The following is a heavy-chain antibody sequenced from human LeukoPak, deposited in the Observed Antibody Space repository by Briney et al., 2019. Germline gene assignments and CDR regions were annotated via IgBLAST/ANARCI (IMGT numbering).Heavy chain of an antibody. CDR3: VNPNSLCCPH. CDR1: GFTFSSYA. V-gene: IGHV3-23*01. D-gene: IGHD2-15*01. J-gene: IGHJ4*02. Sequence: GGSLRLSCAVSGFTFSSYAMSWVRQAPGKGLEWVSNINSADNTYYADSVKGRFIISRDNSKNALYLQMNSLRAEDTAVYYCVNPNSLCCPHWGQGTLVTVSS. CDR2: INSADNT.